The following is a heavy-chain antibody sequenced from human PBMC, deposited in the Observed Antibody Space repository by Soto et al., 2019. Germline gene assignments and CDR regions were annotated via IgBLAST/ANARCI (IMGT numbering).Heavy chain of an antibody. CDR3: ARDGSGSPRNWFDP. V-gene: IGHV4-31*03. J-gene: IGHJ5*02. CDR1: GGSISSGGYY. Sequence: SETRSLTCTVSGGSISSGGYYWSWIRQHPGKGLEWIGYIYYSGSTYYNPSLKSRVTISVDTSKNQFSLKLSSVTAADTAVYYCARDGSGSPRNWFDPWGQGTLVTVSS. D-gene: IGHD3-10*01. CDR2: IYYSGST.